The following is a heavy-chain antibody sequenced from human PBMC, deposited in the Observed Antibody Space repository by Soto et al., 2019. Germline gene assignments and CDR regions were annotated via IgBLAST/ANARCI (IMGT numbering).Heavy chain of an antibody. Sequence: SESLSLTCTVSGDSISPYNWSWFRQPPGKGLEWIGYIYYSGSTNYNPSLKSRVTISVDTSKNQFSLKLSSVTAADTAVYYCARRWGRNFDYWGQGTLVTVSS. CDR2: IYYSGST. CDR1: GDSISPYN. V-gene: IGHV4-59*08. CDR3: ARRWGRNFDY. J-gene: IGHJ4*02. D-gene: IGHD2-15*01.